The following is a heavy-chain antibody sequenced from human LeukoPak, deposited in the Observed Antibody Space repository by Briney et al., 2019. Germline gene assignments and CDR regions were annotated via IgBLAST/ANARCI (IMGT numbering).Heavy chain of an antibody. J-gene: IGHJ4*02. D-gene: IGHD4-23*01. V-gene: IGHV4-39*01. Sequence: PSETLSLTCTVSGGSISSSDYYWGWIRQPPGRGLEWIGSIYYSGNTYYNPSLKSRVTISVDTSKNQFSLKLSSVTAADTAVYYCARRRTATVDFDYWGQGTLVTVFS. CDR2: IYYSGNT. CDR3: ARRRTATVDFDY. CDR1: GGSISSSDYY.